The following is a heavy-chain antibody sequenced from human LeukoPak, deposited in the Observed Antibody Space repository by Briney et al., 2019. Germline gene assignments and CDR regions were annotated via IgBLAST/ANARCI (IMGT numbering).Heavy chain of an antibody. CDR2: MNPKSYNR. Sequence: GASVKVSCEASGYTFSNYDINWVRQATGQGLEYMGWMNPKSYNRGYAQKFQGRLIMTRDTSKNTAYMELSSLRSEDTAVYYCARGPALGGEKNGVVDYWGQGTLVTVSS. CDR1: GYTFSNYD. CDR3: ARGPALGGEKNGVVDY. D-gene: IGHD3-3*01. V-gene: IGHV1-8*01. J-gene: IGHJ4*02.